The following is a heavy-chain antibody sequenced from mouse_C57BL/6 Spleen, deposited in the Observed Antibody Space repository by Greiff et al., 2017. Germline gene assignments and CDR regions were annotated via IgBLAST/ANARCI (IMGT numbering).Heavy chain of an antibody. CDR3: ARGGNYYGSSWGYFDV. J-gene: IGHJ1*03. D-gene: IGHD1-1*01. V-gene: IGHV3-1*01. Sequence: EVKLVESGPGMVKPSQSLSLTCTVTGYSITSGYDWHWIRHFPGNKLEWMGYISYSGSTNYNPSLKSRISITHDTSKNHFFLKLNSVTTEDTATYYCARGGNYYGSSWGYFDVWGTGTTVTVSS. CDR2: ISYSGST. CDR1: GYSITSGYD.